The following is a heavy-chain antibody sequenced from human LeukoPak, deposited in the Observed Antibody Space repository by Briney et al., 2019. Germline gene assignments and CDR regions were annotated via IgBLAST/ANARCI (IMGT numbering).Heavy chain of an antibody. D-gene: IGHD6-19*01. J-gene: IGHJ4*02. CDR1: GYSFNSYW. Sequence: GESLKISCKGSGYSFNSYWIAWVRQMPGKGLEWMGIIYPSDSVTRYSPSFQGQVTISADKSISAAYLQWSSLKASDTAMYYCARSWAGRENFDDWGQGTLVTVSS. CDR2: IYPSDSVT. CDR3: ARSWAGRENFDD. V-gene: IGHV5-51*01.